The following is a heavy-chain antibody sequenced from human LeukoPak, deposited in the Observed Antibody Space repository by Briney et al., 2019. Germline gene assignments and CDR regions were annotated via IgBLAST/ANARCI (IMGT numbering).Heavy chain of an antibody. Sequence: SETLSLNCTVSGGSISSYYWSWLRQPPGKGRVWMGNIYYSGSTNYNPSLKSRATISVDASKSQFSLKLSSVTAADTAVYYCARQARVVVAAIDYWGQGTLVTVSS. CDR2: IYYSGST. CDR3: ARQARVVVAAIDY. J-gene: IGHJ4*02. D-gene: IGHD2-15*01. CDR1: GGSISSYY. V-gene: IGHV4-59*08.